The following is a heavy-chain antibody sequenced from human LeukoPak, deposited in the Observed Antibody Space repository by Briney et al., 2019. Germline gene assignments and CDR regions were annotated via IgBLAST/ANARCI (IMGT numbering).Heavy chain of an antibody. CDR3: ARDQWGVATITGMDV. J-gene: IGHJ6*02. V-gene: IGHV3-64*01. Sequence: PGGSLRLSCAASGFTFSSYAMHWVRQAPGKGLEYVSAISSNGGSTYYANSVKGRFTISRDNSKNTLYLQMNSLRAEDTAVYYCARDQWGVATITGMDVWGQGTTVTVSS. D-gene: IGHD3-10*01. CDR2: ISSNGGST. CDR1: GFTFSSYA.